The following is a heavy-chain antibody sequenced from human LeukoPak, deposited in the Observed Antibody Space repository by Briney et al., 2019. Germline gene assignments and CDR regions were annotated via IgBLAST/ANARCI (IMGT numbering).Heavy chain of an antibody. D-gene: IGHD2-2*01. Sequence: GASVKVSCKASGGTFSSYAISWVRQAPGQGLEWMGGIIPIFGTANYAQKFQGRVTITADESTSTAYMELSSLRSEDTAVYYCARYCSSTSCYDRYFQHWGQGTLVTVSS. CDR1: GGTFSSYA. J-gene: IGHJ1*01. CDR3: ARYCSSTSCYDRYFQH. CDR2: IIPIFGTA. V-gene: IGHV1-69*01.